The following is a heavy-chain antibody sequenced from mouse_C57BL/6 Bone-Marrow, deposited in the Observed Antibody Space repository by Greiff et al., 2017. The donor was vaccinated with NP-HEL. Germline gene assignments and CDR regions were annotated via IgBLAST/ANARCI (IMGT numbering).Heavy chain of an antibody. D-gene: IGHD2-5*01. J-gene: IGHJ2*01. CDR2: IDPENGDT. CDR1: GFNIKDDY. CDR3: TTSKRNY. Sequence: VQLQQSGAELVRPGASVKLSCTASGFNIKDDYMHWVKQRPEQGLEWIGWIDPENGDTEYASKFQGKATITADTSSNTAYLQLSSLTSEDTAVYYGTTSKRNYWGQGTTLTVSS. V-gene: IGHV14-4*01.